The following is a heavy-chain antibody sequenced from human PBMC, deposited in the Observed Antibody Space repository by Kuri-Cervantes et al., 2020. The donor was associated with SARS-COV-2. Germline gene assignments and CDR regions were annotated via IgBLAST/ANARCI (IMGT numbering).Heavy chain of an antibody. Sequence: SGPTLVKPTETLTLTCTVSGFSLSNARMGVSWIRQPPGKALEWLAHIFSNDEKSYSTSLKSRLTISKDTSKSQVVLTMTNMDPVDTATYYCARMTERITIFGVVNTPFDYWGQGTLVTVSS. V-gene: IGHV2-26*01. D-gene: IGHD3-3*01. CDR1: GFSLSNARMG. J-gene: IGHJ4*02. CDR2: IFSNDEK. CDR3: ARMTERITIFGVVNTPFDY.